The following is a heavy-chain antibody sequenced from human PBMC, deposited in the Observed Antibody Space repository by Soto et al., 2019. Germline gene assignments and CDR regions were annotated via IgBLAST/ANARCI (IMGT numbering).Heavy chain of an antibody. Sequence: QVQLQESGPGLVKPSQTLSLTCTVSGDSISSGDYYWSWIRQHPGKGLEWIGYIHYSGSTYYNPSLKSRVTISVDTSKNHFSLKLTSVTDADTAVYYCARVRRDCFTTTCYDPFDPWGQGTLVTVSS. CDR1: GDSISSGDYY. J-gene: IGHJ5*02. CDR3: ARVRRDCFTTTCYDPFDP. V-gene: IGHV4-31*03. CDR2: IHYSGST. D-gene: IGHD2-2*01.